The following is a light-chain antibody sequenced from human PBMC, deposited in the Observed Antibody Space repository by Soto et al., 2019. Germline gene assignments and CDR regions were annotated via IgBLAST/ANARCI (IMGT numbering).Light chain of an antibody. Sequence: QSVLTQPPSVSGSPGQSVTISCTGTSSDVGSYNRVSWYQQPPGTAPKVMIYDVSNRPSGVPDRFSGSKSGNTASLTISGLQAEDESDYYCSSYTSSSTYVFRTGTKVTVL. CDR1: SSDVGSYNR. CDR3: SSYTSSSTYV. CDR2: DVS. V-gene: IGLV2-18*02. J-gene: IGLJ1*01.